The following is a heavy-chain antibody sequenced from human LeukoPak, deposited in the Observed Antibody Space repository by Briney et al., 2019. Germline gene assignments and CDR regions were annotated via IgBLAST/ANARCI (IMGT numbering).Heavy chain of an antibody. D-gene: IGHD1-20*01. CDR3: ARDEGPNWNDGDFDY. V-gene: IGHV3-11*04. CDR2: INSAGNNI. Sequence: GGSLRLSCVASGFTFSDYFMSWIRQAPGKGLEWLSFINSAGNNIYYADSVKGRFTISRDNAKNSLYLQMNSLRAEDTAVYYCARDEGPNWNDGDFDYWGQGTLVTVSS. CDR1: GFTFSDYF. J-gene: IGHJ4*02.